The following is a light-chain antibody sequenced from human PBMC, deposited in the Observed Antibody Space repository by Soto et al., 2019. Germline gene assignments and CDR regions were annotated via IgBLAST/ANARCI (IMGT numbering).Light chain of an antibody. CDR3: CSYAGRSIWV. CDR2: EVN. CDR1: GSDVGNYNL. V-gene: IGLV2-23*02. Sequence: QSALTQPASVSGSLGQSITISCSGSGSDVGNYNLVSWYQQQPGKAPQLIIYEVNKGPSGVSNRFSGSKSGNTASLTISGLQPDDESHYYCCSYAGRSIWVFGGGTKVTVL. J-gene: IGLJ3*02.